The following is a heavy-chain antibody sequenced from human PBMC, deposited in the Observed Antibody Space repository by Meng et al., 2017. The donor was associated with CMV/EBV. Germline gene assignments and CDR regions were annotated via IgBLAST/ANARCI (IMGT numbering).Heavy chain of an antibody. V-gene: IGHV1-46*01. J-gene: IGHJ6*02. D-gene: IGHD3-3*01. CDR2: INPSGGST. CDR3: ARRFLEGLDV. Sequence: ASVKVSCKASGYTFTSYYMHWVRQAPGQGLEWMGIINPSGGSTSYAQKFQGRVTMTRDTSTSTVYMELSSLRTEDTAVYHCARRFLEGLDVWGQGTTVTVSS. CDR1: GYTFTSYY.